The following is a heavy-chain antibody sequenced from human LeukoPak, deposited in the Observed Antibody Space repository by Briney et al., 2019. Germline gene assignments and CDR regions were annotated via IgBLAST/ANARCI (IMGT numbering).Heavy chain of an antibody. CDR1: GGSISSGDYY. V-gene: IGHV4-30-4*01. Sequence: SQTLSLTCSVSGGSISSGDYYWSWIRQPPGKGLEWIGFIYYSGRSNYDPSLKSRGTISVDTSKNQFSLKLSSVTAADTAVYYCARESYGSGSYAAFDIWGQGTMVTVSS. CDR3: ARESYGSGSYAAFDI. D-gene: IGHD3-10*01. CDR2: IYYSGRS. J-gene: IGHJ3*02.